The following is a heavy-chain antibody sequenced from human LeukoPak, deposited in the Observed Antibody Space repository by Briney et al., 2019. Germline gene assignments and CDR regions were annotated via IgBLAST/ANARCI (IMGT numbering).Heavy chain of an antibody. J-gene: IGHJ4*02. CDR1: GGSISSGGYY. Sequence: SQTLSLTCTVSGGSISSGGYYWSWIRQHPGKGLEGIGYIYYSGSTYYNPSLKSRVTISVDTSKNQFSLKLSSVTAADMAVYYCARAQWPELGDFDYWGQGTLVTVSS. CDR3: ARAQWPELGDFDY. D-gene: IGHD6-19*01. CDR2: IYYSGST. V-gene: IGHV4-31*03.